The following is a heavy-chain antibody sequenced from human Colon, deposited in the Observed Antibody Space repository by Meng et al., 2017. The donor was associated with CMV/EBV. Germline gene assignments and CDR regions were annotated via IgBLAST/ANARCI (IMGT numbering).Heavy chain of an antibody. D-gene: IGHD5-18*01. V-gene: IGHV3-21*01. CDR1: GFNFSTYS. J-gene: IGHJ4*02. CDR2: IAKIGNYI. CDR3: ATIGYSFGFTI. Sequence: GESLKISCRASGFNFSTYSMAWVRQAPGKGLEWVSSIAKIGNYITYADSVKGRFTVSRDNPKNSLFLQMSSLGAEDTAFYYCATIGYSFGFTIWGQGTLVT.